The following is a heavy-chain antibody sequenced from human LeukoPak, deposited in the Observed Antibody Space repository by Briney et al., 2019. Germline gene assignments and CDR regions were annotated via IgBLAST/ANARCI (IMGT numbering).Heavy chain of an antibody. V-gene: IGHV4-34*01. Sequence: SETLSLTCAVYGGSFSGYYWSWIRQPPGKGLEWIGEINHSGSTNYNPSLKSRVTISVDTSKNQFSLKLTSVTAADTAVYYCARGGRKRNWFDPWGQGTLVTVSS. CDR2: INHSGST. CDR1: GGSFSGYY. J-gene: IGHJ5*02. CDR3: ARGGRKRNWFDP.